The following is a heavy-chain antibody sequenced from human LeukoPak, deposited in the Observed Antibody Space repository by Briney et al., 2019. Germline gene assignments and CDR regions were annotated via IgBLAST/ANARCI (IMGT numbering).Heavy chain of an antibody. CDR2: ISACSGNT. Sequence: ASVKVSCKASGYTFTSYGISWVRQAPGQGLEWMGWISACSGNTNYAQKLQGRVTMTTDTSTSTAYMELRSLRSDDTAVYYCARPGKSTYCSSTSCYLGFHYYGMDVWGQGTTVTVSS. CDR1: GYTFTSYG. V-gene: IGHV1-18*01. D-gene: IGHD2-2*01. J-gene: IGHJ6*02. CDR3: ARPGKSTYCSSTSCYLGFHYYGMDV.